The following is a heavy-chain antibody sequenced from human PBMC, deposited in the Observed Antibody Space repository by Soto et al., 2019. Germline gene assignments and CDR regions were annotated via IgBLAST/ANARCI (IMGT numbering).Heavy chain of an antibody. Sequence: QVQLVESGGGLVKPGGSLRLSCAASGFTFSDYYMTWIRQAPGKGLEWVSYISSSGTGIYYADSVKGRFTISRDNTKKSLYLQMSSLRAEDTAVYYCARAFSDAFDIWGQGTMVTVSP. CDR3: ARAFSDAFDI. J-gene: IGHJ3*02. V-gene: IGHV3-11*01. CDR2: ISSSGTGI. CDR1: GFTFSDYY.